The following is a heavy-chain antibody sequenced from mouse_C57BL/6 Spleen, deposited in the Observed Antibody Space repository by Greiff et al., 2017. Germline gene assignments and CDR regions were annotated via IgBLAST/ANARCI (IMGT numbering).Heavy chain of an antibody. CDR1: GYTFTSYW. Sequence: QVQLQQPGAELVKPGASVKMSCKASGYTFTSYWITWVKQRPGQGLEWIGDIYPGSGSTNYNEKFKSKATLTVDTSSSTAYMQLSSLTSEDSAVYYCARRGYDYDGGVDYWGQGTSVTVSS. V-gene: IGHV1-55*01. J-gene: IGHJ4*01. CDR2: IYPGSGST. CDR3: ARRGYDYDGGVDY. D-gene: IGHD2-4*01.